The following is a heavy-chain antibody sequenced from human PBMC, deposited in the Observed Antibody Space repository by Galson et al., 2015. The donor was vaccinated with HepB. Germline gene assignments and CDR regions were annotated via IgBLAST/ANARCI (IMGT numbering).Heavy chain of an antibody. V-gene: IGHV3-23*01. CDR1: GFTFSSYA. CDR3: AKARDYYDSRGYSN. CDR2: ISGSGGST. Sequence: SLRLSCAASGFTFSSYAMSWVRQAPGKGLEWVSAISGSGGSTYYADSVKGRFTISRDNSKNTPYLQMNSLRAEDTAVYYCAKARDYYDSRGYSNWGQGTLVTVSS. J-gene: IGHJ4*02. D-gene: IGHD3-22*01.